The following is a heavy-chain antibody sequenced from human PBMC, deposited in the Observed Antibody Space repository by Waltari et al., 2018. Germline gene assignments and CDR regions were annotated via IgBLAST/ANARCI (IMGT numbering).Heavy chain of an antibody. D-gene: IGHD5-18*01. Sequence: QVQLQESGPGLVKPSETLSLTCTVSGGSISSYYWSWIRQPPGKGLECIGYIYYSGSTNYNPSLKSRVTISVDTSKNQFSLKLSSVTAADTAVYYCAAIPGYSYGLGWFDPWGQGTLVTVSS. CDR2: IYYSGST. V-gene: IGHV4-59*08. J-gene: IGHJ5*02. CDR1: GGSISSYY. CDR3: AAIPGYSYGLGWFDP.